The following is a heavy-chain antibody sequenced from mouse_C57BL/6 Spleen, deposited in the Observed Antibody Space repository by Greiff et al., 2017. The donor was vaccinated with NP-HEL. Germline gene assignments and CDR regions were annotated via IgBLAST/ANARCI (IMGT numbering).Heavy chain of an antibody. Sequence: QVQLQQPGAELVRPGSSVKLSCKASGYTFTSYWMDWVKQRPGQGLEWIGNIYPSDSETHYNQKFKDKATLTVDKSSSTAYMQLSSLTSEDSAVYYCARRDFTTVVSNYWGQGTTLTVSS. CDR2: IYPSDSET. D-gene: IGHD1-1*01. CDR1: GYTFTSYW. CDR3: ARRDFTTVVSNY. V-gene: IGHV1-61*01. J-gene: IGHJ2*01.